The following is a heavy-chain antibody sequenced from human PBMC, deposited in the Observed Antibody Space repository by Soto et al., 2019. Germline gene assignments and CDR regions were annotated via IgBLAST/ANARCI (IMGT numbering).Heavy chain of an antibody. CDR3: ARFSEDDGVFPVTMHGGWFDS. D-gene: IGHD3-16*01. CDR2: VNPDIGDT. V-gene: IGHV1-3*01. J-gene: IGHJ5*01. Sequence: QVHLVQSGAEVKKPGASVMMSCKTSGYPFTTSGLHWLRQAPGQSHEWMGWVNPDIGDTKYSSKCQDRFTNTADTSSSTGYMDMRRLRPEGTGIYYCARFSEDDGVFPVTMHGGWFDSWGQGTRVSVSS. CDR1: GYPFTTSG.